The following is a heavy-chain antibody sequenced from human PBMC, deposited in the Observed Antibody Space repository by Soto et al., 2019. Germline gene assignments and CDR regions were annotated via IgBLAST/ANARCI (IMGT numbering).Heavy chain of an antibody. CDR2: FDPEDGET. V-gene: IGHV1-24*01. CDR1: GYTLTELS. D-gene: IGHD2-2*02. Sequence: GASVKVSCKVSGYTLTELSMHWVRQAPGKGLEWMGGFDPEDGETIYAQKFQGRVTMTEDTSTDTAYMELSSLRSEDTAVYYCATGGAQIYCSSTSCYSGYFDYWGQGTLVTVSS. J-gene: IGHJ4*02. CDR3: ATGGAQIYCSSTSCYSGYFDY.